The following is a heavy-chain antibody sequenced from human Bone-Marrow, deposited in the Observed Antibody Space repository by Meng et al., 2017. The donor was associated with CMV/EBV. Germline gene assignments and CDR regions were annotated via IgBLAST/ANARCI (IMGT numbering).Heavy chain of an antibody. Sequence: SGGTFSSYTISWVRQAPGQGLEWMGRIIPILGIANYAQKFQGRVTITADKSTSTAYMELSSLRSEDTAVYYCARHVGTTSPLFHFDSWGQGTLVTVSS. CDR1: GGTFSSYT. J-gene: IGHJ4*02. CDR3: ARHVGTTSPLFHFDS. V-gene: IGHV1-69*02. D-gene: IGHD7-27*01. CDR2: IIPILGIA.